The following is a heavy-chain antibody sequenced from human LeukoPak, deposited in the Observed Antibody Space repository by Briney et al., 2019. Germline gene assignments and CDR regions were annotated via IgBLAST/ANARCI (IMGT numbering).Heavy chain of an antibody. CDR1: GGSISSYY. J-gene: IGHJ6*03. D-gene: IGHD3-3*01. Sequence: SETLSLTCTVSGGSISSYYWSWIRQPPGKGLEWIGYIYYSGSTNCNPTLKSRVTISVDTSKNQFSLKLNSVTAADTAVYYCAKAGSGNRGNMDVWGKGTTVTVS. CDR3: AKAGSGNRGNMDV. V-gene: IGHV4-59*12. CDR2: IYYSGST.